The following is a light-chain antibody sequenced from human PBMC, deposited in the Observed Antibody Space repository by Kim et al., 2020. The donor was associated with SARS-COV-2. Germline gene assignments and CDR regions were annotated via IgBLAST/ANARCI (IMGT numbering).Light chain of an antibody. Sequence: ATITFKSSQSVLYSSKNKNYLAWYQQKPGQPPKLLIYWASTRESGVPDRFSGSESGTDFTLSISSLQAEDVAVYYCQQYYSTPLTFGGGTKVDIK. CDR3: QQYYSTPLT. V-gene: IGKV4-1*01. CDR2: WAS. J-gene: IGKJ4*01. CDR1: QSVLYSSKNKNY.